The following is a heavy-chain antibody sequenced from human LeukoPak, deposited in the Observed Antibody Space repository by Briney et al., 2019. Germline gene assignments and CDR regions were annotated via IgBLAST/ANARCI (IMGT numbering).Heavy chain of an antibody. CDR3: AKVDREAGYSYGYEFRYYYYYMDV. Sequence: GGSLRLSCAASGFTFSSYAMSWVRQAPGKGLEWVSAISGSGGSTYYADSVKGRFTISRDNSKNTLYLQMNSLRAEDTAVYYCAKVDREAGYSYGYEFRYYYYYMDVWGKGTTVTISS. CDR1: GFTFSSYA. D-gene: IGHD5-18*01. V-gene: IGHV3-23*01. CDR2: ISGSGGST. J-gene: IGHJ6*03.